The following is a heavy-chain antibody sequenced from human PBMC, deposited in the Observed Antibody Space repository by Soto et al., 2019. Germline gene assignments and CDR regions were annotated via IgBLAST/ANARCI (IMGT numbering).Heavy chain of an antibody. CDR1: GFTFSSYA. J-gene: IGHJ6*03. CDR2: ISGSGGST. Sequence: GGSLRLSCAASGFTFSSYAMSWVRQAPGKGLEWVSAISGSGGSTYYADSVKGRFTISRENSKNTLYLQMNSLRAEDTAVYYCANGGYDRAYYYYYYYMDVWGKGTTVTVSS. V-gene: IGHV3-23*01. D-gene: IGHD5-12*01. CDR3: ANGGYDRAYYYYYYYMDV.